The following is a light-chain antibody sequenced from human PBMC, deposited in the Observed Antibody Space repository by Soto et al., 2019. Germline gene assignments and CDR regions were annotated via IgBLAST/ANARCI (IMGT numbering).Light chain of an antibody. CDR3: QQTYRTLELT. CDR2: GAS. V-gene: IGKV1-39*01. J-gene: IGKJ4*01. CDR1: QNIDTF. Sequence: SQNIDTFLNWYRHKPGKAPELLIFGASRLHSGVPSRFSGGGSGTEFTLNISSLQPEDFATYYCQQTYRTLELTLGGGTKVDIK.